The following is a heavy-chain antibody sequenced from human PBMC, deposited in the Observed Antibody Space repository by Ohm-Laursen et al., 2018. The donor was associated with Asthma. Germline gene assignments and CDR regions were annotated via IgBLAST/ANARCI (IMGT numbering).Heavy chain of an antibody. D-gene: IGHD3-3*01. CDR1: GLTFSSYD. J-gene: IGHJ4*02. Sequence: SLRLSCTASGLTFSSYDMHWVRQAPGKGLEWVAVGGSYYDGGLKYYADSVNGRFTVSRDDSKNTLYLQMNSLRPDDTAVYYCARDVMEWYLPAFDFWGQGTLVTVSS. CDR2: GGSYYDGGLK. CDR3: ARDVMEWYLPAFDF. V-gene: IGHV3-30*19.